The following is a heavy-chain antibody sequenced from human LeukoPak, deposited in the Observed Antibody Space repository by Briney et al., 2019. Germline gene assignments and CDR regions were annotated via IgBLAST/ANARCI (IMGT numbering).Heavy chain of an antibody. CDR1: SGSISTYY. CDR2: IFHSGST. J-gene: IGHJ6*02. CDR3: ARQGTSGSYLTG. Sequence: SETLSLTCTVSSGSISTYYWSWIRQSPGKGLEWMGYIFHSGSTTYNPSLSSRLTISVDTSKNQFSLELRSVTAADTAVYYCARQGTSGSYLTGWGQGTTVTVSS. V-gene: IGHV4-59*08. D-gene: IGHD3-22*01.